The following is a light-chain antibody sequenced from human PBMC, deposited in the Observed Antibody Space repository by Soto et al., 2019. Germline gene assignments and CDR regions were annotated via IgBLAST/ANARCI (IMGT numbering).Light chain of an antibody. CDR2: EGF. V-gene: IGKV1-33*01. CDR3: QQYDNVPPT. CDR1: QDIHYR. Sequence: DIQMTQSPSVLSASVGDRVTITCQASQDIHYRINWYQQRPGKSPRLLVYEGFSLETGVPSRFSGDGSGTVFTFTIISLQPEDIATYYCQQYDNVPPTFGQGTKLEIK. J-gene: IGKJ2*01.